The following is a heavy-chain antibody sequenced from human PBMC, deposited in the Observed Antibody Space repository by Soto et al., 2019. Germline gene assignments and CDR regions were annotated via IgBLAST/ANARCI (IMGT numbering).Heavy chain of an antibody. Sequence: SETLSLTCVVSGAFISGGGYSWHWIRQPPGKGLERIGYMYHSSSPLYSPSLKSRATISIDLSKNQFSLNLTSVTAADTAVYYCARDKEGYCSSTSCYLGLFDYWGQGTLVTVSS. CDR3: ARDKEGYCSSTSCYLGLFDY. V-gene: IGHV4-30-2*01. J-gene: IGHJ4*02. CDR1: GAFISGGGYS. D-gene: IGHD2-2*01. CDR2: MYHSSSP.